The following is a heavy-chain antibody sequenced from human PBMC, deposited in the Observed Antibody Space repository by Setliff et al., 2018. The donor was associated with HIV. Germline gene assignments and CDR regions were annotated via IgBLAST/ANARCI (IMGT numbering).Heavy chain of an antibody. CDR3: ARHKTNYDFYAFDV. Sequence: SETLSLTCAVFGGSFSGSYWNWIRQSPGKGLEWIGEINHNGGTNYNPSLKSRVAMSVDTSRSQFSLKLRSVTAADTAVYYCARHKTNYDFYAFDVWGQGTMVSV. CDR2: INHNGGT. V-gene: IGHV4-34*01. CDR1: GGSFSGSY. J-gene: IGHJ3*01. D-gene: IGHD3-3*01.